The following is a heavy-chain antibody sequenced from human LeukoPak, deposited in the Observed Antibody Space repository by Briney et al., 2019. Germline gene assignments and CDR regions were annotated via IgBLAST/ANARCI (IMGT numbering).Heavy chain of an antibody. Sequence: SETLSLTCAVYGGSFSGCYWSWIRQPPGKGLEWIGEINHSGSTNYNPSLKSRVTISVDTSKNQFSLKLSSVTAADTAVYYCARTRLYSSSWYVRGPYYFDYWGQGTLVTVSS. CDR3: ARTRLYSSSWYVRGPYYFDY. V-gene: IGHV4-34*01. D-gene: IGHD6-13*01. J-gene: IGHJ4*02. CDR1: GGSFSGCY. CDR2: INHSGST.